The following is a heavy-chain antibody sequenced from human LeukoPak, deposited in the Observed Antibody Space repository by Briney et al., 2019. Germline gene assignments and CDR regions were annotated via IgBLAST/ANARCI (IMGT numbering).Heavy chain of an antibody. J-gene: IGHJ4*02. CDR3: ARTVTMVRGVKPNFDY. V-gene: IGHV1-2*02. D-gene: IGHD3-10*01. Sequence: ASVKVPCKASGYTFTGYYMHWVRQAPGQGLEWMGWINPNSGGTNYAQKFQGRVTMTRDTSISTAYMELSRLRSDDTAVYYCARTVTMVRGVKPNFDYWGQGTLVTVTS. CDR1: GYTFTGYY. CDR2: INPNSGGT.